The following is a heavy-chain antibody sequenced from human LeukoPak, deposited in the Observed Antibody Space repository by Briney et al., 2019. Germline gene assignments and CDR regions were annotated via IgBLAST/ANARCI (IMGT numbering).Heavy chain of an antibody. J-gene: IGHJ4*02. Sequence: GGSLRLSCSASGFTFSSYAMMWVRQAPGKGVEGVSAISGSGGSLYYADSVKGRFTISRDNSKTTLYLQMNSLRAEDTAVYYCATSRDCSSTSCPFDYWGQGTLVTVSS. D-gene: IGHD2-2*01. V-gene: IGHV3-23*01. CDR3: ATSRDCSSTSCPFDY. CDR1: GFTFSSYA. CDR2: ISGSGGSL.